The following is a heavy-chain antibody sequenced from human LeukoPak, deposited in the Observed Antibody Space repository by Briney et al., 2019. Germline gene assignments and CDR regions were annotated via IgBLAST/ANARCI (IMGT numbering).Heavy chain of an antibody. Sequence: GGSLRLSCAASGFTFSSYAMHCVRQAPGKGLEWVALISYDGSGQYYTESVKGRFTICRDNSKNTLYLQVNSLRVEDTAVYYCARANRPFHTSGWYKDYWGQGTLVTVSS. CDR3: ARANRPFHTSGWYKDY. CDR1: GFTFSSYA. J-gene: IGHJ4*02. V-gene: IGHV3-30-3*01. D-gene: IGHD6-19*01. CDR2: ISYDGSGQ.